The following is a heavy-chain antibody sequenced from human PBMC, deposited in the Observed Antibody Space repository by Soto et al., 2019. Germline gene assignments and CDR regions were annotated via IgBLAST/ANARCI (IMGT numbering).Heavy chain of an antibody. CDR3: TSTLHDYNCNDDWFDP. V-gene: IGHV3-15*07. J-gene: IGHJ5*02. Sequence: GGSLRLSCAASGFPFINTWMNWVRQAPGKGLEWVGLIKSKSGGGTTEYAAPVKDRFTISRDDSKNIAYLQMNSLKTEDTAVYYRTSTLHDYNCNDDWFDPCGQGALVTVSS. D-gene: IGHD1-20*01. CDR2: IKSKSGGGTT. CDR1: GFPFINTW.